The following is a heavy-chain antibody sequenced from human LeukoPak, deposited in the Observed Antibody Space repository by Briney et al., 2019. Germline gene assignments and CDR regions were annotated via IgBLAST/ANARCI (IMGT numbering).Heavy chain of an antibody. D-gene: IGHD6-6*01. CDR1: GGSISGYY. J-gene: IGHJ4*02. V-gene: IGHV4-34*01. Sequence: SETLSLTCTVSGGSISGYYWSWIRQPPGKGLEWIGEINHSGSTNYNPSLKSRVTISVDTSKNQFSLKLSSVTAADTAVYYCARETAVGIAARPFDYWGQGTLVTVSS. CDR2: INHSGST. CDR3: ARETAVGIAARPFDY.